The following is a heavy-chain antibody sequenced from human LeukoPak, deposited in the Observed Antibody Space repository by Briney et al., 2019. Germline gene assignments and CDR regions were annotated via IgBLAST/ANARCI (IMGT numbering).Heavy chain of an antibody. CDR1: GASISSYY. CDR2: IYYSGST. D-gene: IGHD2/OR15-2a*01. CDR3: ASGLLRFDY. Sequence: SETLSLTCTVSGASISSYYWSWIRQPPGKGLEWIGYIYYSGSTNYNPSLKSRVTISVDTSKNQFSLKLSSVTAADTAVYYCASGLLRFDYWGQGTLVTVSS. V-gene: IGHV4-59*01. J-gene: IGHJ4*02.